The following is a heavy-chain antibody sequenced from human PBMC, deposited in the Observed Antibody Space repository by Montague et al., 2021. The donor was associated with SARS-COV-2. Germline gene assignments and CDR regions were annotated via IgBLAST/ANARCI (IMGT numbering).Heavy chain of an antibody. CDR1: GFTFSSYA. J-gene: IGHJ3*02. CDR3: ARTNSGSYSGAFDI. Sequence: SLRLSCAASGFTFSSYAMHWVRQAPGKGLEWVAVISYDGSNKYYADSVKGRFTISRDNSKNTLYLQMNSLRAEDTAMYYCARTNSGSYSGAFDIWGQGTMVTVSS. CDR2: ISYDGSNK. D-gene: IGHD1-26*01. V-gene: IGHV3-30*04.